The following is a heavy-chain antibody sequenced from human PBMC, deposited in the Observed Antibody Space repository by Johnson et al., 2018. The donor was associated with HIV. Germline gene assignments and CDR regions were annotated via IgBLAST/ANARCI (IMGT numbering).Heavy chain of an antibody. CDR2: IKSKTDGGTK. Sequence: VQLVESGGGLVKPGGSLRLSCAASRFTFSNAWMSWVRQAPGKGLEWVGRIKSKTDGGTKDYAAPVKGRFTISRDDSKNTLYLQMNSLKTEDTAVYYCTTGRLSAYSSSGDDAFDIWGQGTMVTVSS. V-gene: IGHV3-15*01. CDR3: TTGRLSAYSSSGDDAFDI. J-gene: IGHJ3*02. D-gene: IGHD6-13*01. CDR1: RFTFSNAW.